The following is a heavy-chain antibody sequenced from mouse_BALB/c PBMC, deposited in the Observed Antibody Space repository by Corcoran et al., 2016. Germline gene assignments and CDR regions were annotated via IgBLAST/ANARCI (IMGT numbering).Heavy chain of an antibody. CDR3: ARSLTGTFAY. V-gene: IGHV3-6*02. CDR2: ISYDGSN. CDR1: GYSITSGYY. D-gene: IGHD4-1*01. J-gene: IGHJ3*01. Sequence: DVQLQESGPGLVKPSQSLSLTCSVTGYSITSGYYWNWIRQFPGNKLEWMGYISYDGSNNYNPSLKNRISITRDTSKNQFFLKFNSVTTEDTATYYCARSLTGTFAYWGQGTLVTVSA.